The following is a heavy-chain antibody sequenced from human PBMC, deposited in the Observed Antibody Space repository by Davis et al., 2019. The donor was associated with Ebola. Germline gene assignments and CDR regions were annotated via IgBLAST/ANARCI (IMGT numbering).Heavy chain of an antibody. J-gene: IGHJ4*02. D-gene: IGHD6-25*01. V-gene: IGHV1-18*04. CDR1: GYIFRSYG. CDR2: ISTYNGNT. CDR3: ARDRAATVIEY. Sequence: AASVKVSCKASGYIFRSYGISWVRQAPGQGLEWMGWISTYNGNTKYAQNFQGRVTMTTDTSTDTAYMELRSLRSDDTAVYYCARDRAATVIEYWGRGSLVTVSS.